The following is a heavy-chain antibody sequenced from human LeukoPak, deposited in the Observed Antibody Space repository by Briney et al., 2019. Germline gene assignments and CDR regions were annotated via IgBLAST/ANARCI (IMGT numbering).Heavy chain of an antibody. D-gene: IGHD6-19*01. CDR1: GDSVSSNSAA. CDR3: ARGGMYSSGWYLVYYYYGMDV. Sequence: SQTLSLTRAISGDSVSSNSAAWNWIRQSPSRGLEWLGRTYYRSKWYNGYAVSVKSRITINPDTSKNQFSLQLNSVTPEDTAEYYCARGGMYSSGWYLVYYYYGMDVWGKGTTVTVSS. CDR2: TYYRSKWYN. J-gene: IGHJ6*04. V-gene: IGHV6-1*01.